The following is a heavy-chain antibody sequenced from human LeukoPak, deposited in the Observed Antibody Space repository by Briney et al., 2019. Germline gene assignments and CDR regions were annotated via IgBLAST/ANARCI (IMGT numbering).Heavy chain of an antibody. CDR1: SGSISSSSYY. V-gene: IGHV4-39*01. D-gene: IGHD6-19*01. J-gene: IGHJ4*02. CDR2: IYYSGST. CDR3: AGQWLVLTALDY. Sequence: SETLSLTCTVSSGSISSSSYYWGWIRQPPGKGLEWIGSIYYSGSTYYNPSLKSRVTISVDTSKNQFSLKLSSVTAADTAVYYCAGQWLVLTALDYWGQGTLVTVSS.